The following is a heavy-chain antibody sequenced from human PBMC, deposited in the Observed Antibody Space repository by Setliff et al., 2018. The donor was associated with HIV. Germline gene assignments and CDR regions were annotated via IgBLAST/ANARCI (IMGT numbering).Heavy chain of an antibody. CDR2: IHASGATT. D-gene: IGHD3-22*01. CDR1: GFTFSNYA. Sequence: PGGSLRLSCAASGFTFSNYALSWVRQAPGKGLEWVSAIHASGATTFYADSVKGRFTISRDNSKNTLYLQMNSLRAEDTAVYYCARDRASSGYYARFDHWGQGTLVTVSS. CDR3: ARDRASSGYYARFDH. J-gene: IGHJ4*02. V-gene: IGHV3-23*01.